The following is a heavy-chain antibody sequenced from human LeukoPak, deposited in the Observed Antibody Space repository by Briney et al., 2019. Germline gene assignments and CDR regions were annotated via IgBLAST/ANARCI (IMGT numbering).Heavy chain of an antibody. D-gene: IGHD6-13*01. V-gene: IGHV3-11*05. CDR3: SRALGIAAAPGAFDI. Sequence: PGGSLRLSCAASGFTLSDYYMSWVRQAPGKGLEWVPSISSSSSYTTYADSVKGRFTISRDNAKNSLYLQMNSLRAEDTAVYYCSRALGIAAAPGAFDIWGQGTMVTVSS. CDR1: GFTLSDYY. CDR2: ISSSSSYT. J-gene: IGHJ3*02.